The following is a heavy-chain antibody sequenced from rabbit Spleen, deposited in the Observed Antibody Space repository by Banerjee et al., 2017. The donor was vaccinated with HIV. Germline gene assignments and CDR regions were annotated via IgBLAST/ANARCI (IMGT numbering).Heavy chain of an antibody. Sequence: QSLEESGGDLVKPGASLTLTCTASGFSFSSRDYICWVRQAPGKGLEWIACIEGGSSTFSYFASWAKGRFTCSKASSTTVTLQMTSLTAADTATYFCARDSGSSFSSYGMDLWGPGTLVTVS. CDR3: ARDSGSSFSSYGMDL. V-gene: IGHV1S40*01. CDR2: IEGGSSTFS. D-gene: IGHD8-1*01. J-gene: IGHJ6*01. CDR1: GFSFSSRDY.